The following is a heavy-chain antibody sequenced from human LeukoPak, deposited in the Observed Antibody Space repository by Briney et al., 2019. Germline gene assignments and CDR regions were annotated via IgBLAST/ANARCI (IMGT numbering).Heavy chain of an antibody. V-gene: IGHV3-23*01. CDR1: GFTFSSYA. CDR3: ARSSVVTAMVHLDY. J-gene: IGHJ4*02. D-gene: IGHD2-21*02. CDR2: ISGSGGST. Sequence: PGGSLRLSCAASGFTFSSYAMSWVRQAPGKGLEWVSAISGSGGSTYYADSVKGRFTISRDNSKNTLYLQMNSLRAEDTAVYYCARSSVVTAMVHLDYWGQGTLVTVSS.